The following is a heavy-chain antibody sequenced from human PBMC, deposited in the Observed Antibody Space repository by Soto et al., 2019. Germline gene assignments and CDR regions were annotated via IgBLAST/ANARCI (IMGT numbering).Heavy chain of an antibody. D-gene: IGHD6-19*01. CDR1: GYTFTSYG. V-gene: IGHV1-18*01. CDR2: INSYNGNT. Sequence: EASVKVSCKASGYTFTSYGISWVRQAPGQGLEWMGWINSYNGNTNYAQKLQGRVTMTTDTSTSTAYMELRSLRSDDTAVYYCAREPVAGTWFDPWAQGTLVTVSS. J-gene: IGHJ5*02. CDR3: AREPVAGTWFDP.